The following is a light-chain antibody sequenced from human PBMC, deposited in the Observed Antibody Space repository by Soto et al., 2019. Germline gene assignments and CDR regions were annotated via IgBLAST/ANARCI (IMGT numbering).Light chain of an antibody. CDR2: GAS. Sequence: EIVLTRYPGTLSLYPGERATLSCRASQSVTSSYLARYQQKPGQAPRLLMYGASSRATGIPDRFSGSGSGTDFTLTISRLEPEDFAVYYCQQYGRSPGTFGQGTKVDIK. J-gene: IGKJ1*01. CDR3: QQYGRSPGT. CDR1: QSVTSSY. V-gene: IGKV3-20*01.